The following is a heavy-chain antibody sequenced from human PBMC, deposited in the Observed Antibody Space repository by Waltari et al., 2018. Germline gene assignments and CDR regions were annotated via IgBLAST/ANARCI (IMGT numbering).Heavy chain of an antibody. V-gene: IGHV4-4*07. CDR2: IYTSGST. D-gene: IGHD3-10*01. Sequence: QVQLQESGPGLVKPSETLSLTCTVSGGSISSYYWRWIRPPAGKGLEWIGRIYTSGSTNYNPSLKSRVTMSVDTSKNQFSLKLSSVTAADTAVYYCARDSGSALYYYYYMDVWGKGTTVTISS. CDR3: ARDSGSALYYYYYMDV. J-gene: IGHJ6*03. CDR1: GGSISSYY.